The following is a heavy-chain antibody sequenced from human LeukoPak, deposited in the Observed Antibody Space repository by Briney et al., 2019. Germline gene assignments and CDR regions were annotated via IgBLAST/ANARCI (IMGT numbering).Heavy chain of an antibody. CDR1: GASFNSDDQY. D-gene: IGHD1-26*01. J-gene: IGHJ4*02. CDR2: IHPSGML. Sequence: PSQTLSLTCAVSGASFNSDDQYSNWTHHSPRNGLESIGSIHPSGMLYKNPPLETRATTPRDTSKTQFSLNLNSVTAADTAGNTCSRGLYSRKLGYWGQGILVTVSS. CDR3: SRGLYSRKLGY. V-gene: IGHV4-31*11.